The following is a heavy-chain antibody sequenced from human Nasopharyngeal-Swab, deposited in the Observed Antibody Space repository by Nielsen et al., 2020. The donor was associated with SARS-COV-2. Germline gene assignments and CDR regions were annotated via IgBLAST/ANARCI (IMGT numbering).Heavy chain of an antibody. CDR2: ISYDGSNK. V-gene: IGHV3-30*03. CDR1: GFTFSSYG. CDR3: ARGGGVGYDFDY. Sequence: SLKISCAASGFTFSSYGMHWVRQAPGKGLEWVAVISYDGSNKYYADSVKGRFTISRDNSKNTLYLQMNSLRAEDTAVYYCARGGGVGYDFDYWGQGTLVTVSS. J-gene: IGHJ4*02. D-gene: IGHD3-16*01.